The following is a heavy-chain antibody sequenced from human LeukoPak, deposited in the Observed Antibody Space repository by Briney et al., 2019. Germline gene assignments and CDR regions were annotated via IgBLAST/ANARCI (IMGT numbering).Heavy chain of an antibody. V-gene: IGHV1-18*01. CDR1: GYTFTSYG. D-gene: IGHD3-9*01. Sequence: ASVKVSCTASGYTFTSYGISWVRQAPGRGLEWMGWISAYNGNTNYAQKLQGRVTMTTDTSTSTAYMELRSLRSDDTAVYYCARGMDDILTGYYFNWFDPWGQGTLVTVSS. J-gene: IGHJ5*02. CDR2: ISAYNGNT. CDR3: ARGMDDILTGYYFNWFDP.